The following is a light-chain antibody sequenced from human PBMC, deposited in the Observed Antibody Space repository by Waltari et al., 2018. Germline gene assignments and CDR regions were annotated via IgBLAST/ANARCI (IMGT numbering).Light chain of an antibody. CDR2: EVN. CDR1: SSDVGGYNH. J-gene: IGLJ3*02. Sequence: QSALTQPPSASGSPGQSVTIPCTGTSSDVGGYNHVSWYQHHPGKAPKLMVYEVNKRPSGVPDRFSGSKSGNTASLTVSGLQAEDESDYYCSSYAGSNHLVFGGGTKLTVL. V-gene: IGLV2-8*01. CDR3: SSYAGSNHLV.